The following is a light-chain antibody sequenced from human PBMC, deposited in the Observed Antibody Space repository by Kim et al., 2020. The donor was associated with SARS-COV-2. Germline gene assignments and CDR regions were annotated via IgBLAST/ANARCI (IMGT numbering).Light chain of an antibody. J-gene: IGLJ3*02. CDR3: QVWHSSSDYRV. V-gene: IGLV3-21*04. CDR1: NIGSKS. CDR2: YDS. Sequence: AQGKTARMTGGGNNIGSKSVQGYQQKPGQAPVLVIYYDSDRTSGIPERFSGSNSGNTATLTISRVEAGDEVDYYCQVWHSSSDYRVLGGGSKMAVL.